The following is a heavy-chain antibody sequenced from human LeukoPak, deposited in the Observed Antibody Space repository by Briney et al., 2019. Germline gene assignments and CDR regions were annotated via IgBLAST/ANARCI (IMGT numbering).Heavy chain of an antibody. J-gene: IGHJ6*02. V-gene: IGHV1-24*01. CDR2: FDPEDGET. D-gene: IGHD6-19*01. CDR3: ASRIGRIAVAGGDYYDMDV. CDR1: GYTLTELS. Sequence: ASVKVSCKVSGYTLTELSMHWVRQAPGKGLEWMGGFDPEDGETIYAQKFQGRVTMTEDTSTDTAYMELSSLRSEDTAVYYCASRIGRIAVAGGDYYDMDVWGQGTTVTVSS.